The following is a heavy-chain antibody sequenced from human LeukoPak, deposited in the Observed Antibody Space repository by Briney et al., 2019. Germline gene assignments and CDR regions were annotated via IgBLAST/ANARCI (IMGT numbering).Heavy chain of an antibody. CDR3: ARARYDFWSGYYYYYMDV. CDR2: IDHSGST. V-gene: IGHV4-34*01. J-gene: IGHJ6*03. Sequence: SETLSLTCAVYRGSFSGYYWSWIRQPPGKGLEWIGEIDHSGSTNYNPSLKSRVAMSVDSSKNQFSLKLTSVTAADTAVYYCARARYDFWSGYYYYYMDVWGKGTTVTVSS. CDR1: RGSFSGYY. D-gene: IGHD3-3*01.